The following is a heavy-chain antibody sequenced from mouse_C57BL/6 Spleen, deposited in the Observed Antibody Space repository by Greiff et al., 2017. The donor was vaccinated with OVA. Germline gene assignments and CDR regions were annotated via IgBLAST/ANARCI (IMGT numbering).Heavy chain of an antibody. CDR2: IDPSDSET. V-gene: IGHV1-52*01. J-gene: IGHJ1*03. CDR1: GYTFTSYW. D-gene: IGHD1-1*01. Sequence: VQLQQPGAELVRPGSSVKLSCKASGYTFTSYWMHWVKQRPIQGLEWIGNIDPSDSETHYNQKFKDKATLTVDKSSSTAYMQLSSLTSEDSAVYYCARDYYGSGGWYFDVWGTGTTVTVSS. CDR3: ARDYYGSGGWYFDV.